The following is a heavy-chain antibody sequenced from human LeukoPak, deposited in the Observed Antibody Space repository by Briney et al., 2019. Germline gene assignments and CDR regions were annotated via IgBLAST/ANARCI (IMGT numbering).Heavy chain of an antibody. V-gene: IGHV5-51*01. CDR3: AINYYDSSGYYYGPFDS. CDR2: IYPGDSDT. J-gene: IGHJ4*02. D-gene: IGHD3-22*01. CDR1: GYIFTSYW. Sequence: GESLKISCKGSGYIFTSYWIGWVRQMPGKGLEWMGIIYPGDSDTRYSPSFQGQVTISADKSITTAYLQWSSLKASDTAMYYCAINYYDSSGYYYGPFDSWGQGTLVTVSS.